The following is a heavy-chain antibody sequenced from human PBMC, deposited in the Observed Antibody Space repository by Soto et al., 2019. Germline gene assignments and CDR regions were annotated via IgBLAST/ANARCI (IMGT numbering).Heavy chain of an antibody. CDR2: VYRTGST. V-gene: IGHV4-4*02. J-gene: IGHJ4*02. D-gene: IGHD6-13*01. Sequence: SETLSLTCAVSGGSISTSNWWSWVRQPPGKGLEWIGEVYRTGSTNYNPSLESRLTISVDKSKNQFSLKLTSVTAADTAVYYCARARATIAAPAIFDGWGKGTLVTVAS. CDR1: GGSISTSNW. CDR3: ARARATIAAPAIFDG.